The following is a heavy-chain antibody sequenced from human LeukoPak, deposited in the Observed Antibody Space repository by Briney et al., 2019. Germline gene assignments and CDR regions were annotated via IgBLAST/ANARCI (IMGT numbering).Heavy chain of an antibody. D-gene: IGHD6-13*01. CDR3: ARRYSSTWYPDQGFDY. CDR2: ISYDGSDK. J-gene: IGHJ4*02. V-gene: IGHV3-30*04. CDR1: GFTFSSYA. Sequence: GGSLRLSCAASGFTFSSYAMHWVRQAPGKGLEWVSVISYDGSDKYYADSVKGRFTISRDNSKNTLYLQMNSLRAEDTAVYYCARRYSSTWYPDQGFDYWGQGTLVTVSS.